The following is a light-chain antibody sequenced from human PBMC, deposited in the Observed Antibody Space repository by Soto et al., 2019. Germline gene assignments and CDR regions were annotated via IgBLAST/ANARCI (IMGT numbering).Light chain of an antibody. CDR3: QQRSNWRST. CDR1: QSVSSY. J-gene: IGKJ2*01. CDR2: DAS. Sequence: EIVLTQSLATLSLSPGERATLSCRASQSVSSYLAWYQQKPGQAPRLLIYDASNRATGIPARFSGSGSGTDFTLTISSLEPEDFAVYYCQQRSNWRSTFGQGTKLEIK. V-gene: IGKV3-11*01.